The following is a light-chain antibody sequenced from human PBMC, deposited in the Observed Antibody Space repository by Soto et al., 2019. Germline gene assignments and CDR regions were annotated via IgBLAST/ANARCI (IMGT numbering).Light chain of an antibody. CDR3: QQYRSTPLT. J-gene: IGKJ4*01. V-gene: IGKV4-1*01. Sequence: DIVMTQSPDSLAVSLGERATINCKSSQSVLYSSNDKNYLAWYQQKPGQSPKLLIYWASTRESGVPDRFSGSGSGTDFTLTISSLQAEDVAVYYCQQYRSTPLTFGGGTKVQIK. CDR2: WAS. CDR1: QSVLYSSNDKNY.